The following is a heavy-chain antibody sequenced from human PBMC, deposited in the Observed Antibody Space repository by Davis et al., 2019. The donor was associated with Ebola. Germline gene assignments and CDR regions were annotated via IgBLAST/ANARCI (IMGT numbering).Heavy chain of an antibody. Sequence: GESLKISCEASGFTFSSYWMTWVRQAPGKGLEWVANIKEDGSEKSYVDSVKGRFTISRDNAKNSLYLQMNTLRAEDTVVYYCARGTGAAPGIDFWGQGTLVTVSS. D-gene: IGHD6-13*01. CDR1: GFTFSSYW. V-gene: IGHV3-7*03. CDR3: ARGTGAAPGIDF. J-gene: IGHJ4*02. CDR2: IKEDGSEK.